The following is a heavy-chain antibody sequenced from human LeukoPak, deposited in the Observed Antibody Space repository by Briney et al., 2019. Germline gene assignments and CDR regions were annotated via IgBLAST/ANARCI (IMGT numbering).Heavy chain of an antibody. CDR3: ARVWGSGSYFLGRLDY. Sequence: GGSLRLSCAASGLTFSSYSMNWVRQAPGKGLEWVSYISSSGNTIYYADSVKGRFTISRDNAKNSLYLQMNSLRDEDTALYYCARVWGSGSYFLGRLDYWGQGTLVPVSS. CDR1: GLTFSSYS. J-gene: IGHJ4*02. V-gene: IGHV3-48*02. CDR2: ISSSGNTI. D-gene: IGHD3-10*01.